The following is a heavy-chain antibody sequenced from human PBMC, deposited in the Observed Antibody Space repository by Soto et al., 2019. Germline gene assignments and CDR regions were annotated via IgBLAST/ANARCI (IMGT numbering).Heavy chain of an antibody. Sequence: PWESMKICWKGAGYSFTSYWIGWVRQMPGKGLERMGIIYPGDSDTRYSPSFQGQVTISADKSISTAYLQWSSLKASDTAMYYCARRHPAYCGGDCYYYYYGMDVWGQGSTVTGSS. V-gene: IGHV5-51*01. CDR1: GYSFTSYW. CDR3: ARRHPAYCGGDCYYYYYGMDV. D-gene: IGHD2-21*02. J-gene: IGHJ6*02. CDR2: IYPGDSDT.